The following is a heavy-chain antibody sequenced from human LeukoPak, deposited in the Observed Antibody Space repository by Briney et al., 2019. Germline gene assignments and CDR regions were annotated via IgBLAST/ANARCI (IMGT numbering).Heavy chain of an antibody. Sequence: GGSLRLSCAASGFTFSSYAMSWVRQAPGKGLEWVSAISGSGGSTYYADSVKGRFTISRDNSKNTLYLQMNSLRAEDTAVYYCAKDRASPGYSGYGWDTIWGVGGLAFDIWGQGTMVTVSS. CDR3: AKDRASPGYSGYGWDTIWGVGGLAFDI. CDR1: GFTFSSYA. V-gene: IGHV3-23*01. D-gene: IGHD5-12*01. J-gene: IGHJ3*02. CDR2: ISGSGGST.